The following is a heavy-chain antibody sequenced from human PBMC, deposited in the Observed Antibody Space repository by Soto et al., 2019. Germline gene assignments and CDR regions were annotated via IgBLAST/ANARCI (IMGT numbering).Heavy chain of an antibody. CDR1: GYTFTSYD. D-gene: IGHD3-10*01. CDR2: MNPNGGNP. J-gene: IGHJ5*02. Sequence: QVQLVQSGAEVKEPGASVKVSCTASGYTFTSYDINWVRQATGQGLGWMGWMNPNGGNPGYAQKYQGRVTITRSTSVSTAYMELSSLRTEDTAVYYCARAGLWFGEFPVRPFWFGPWGQGTLVTVSS. V-gene: IGHV1-8*01. CDR3: ARAGLWFGEFPVRPFWFGP.